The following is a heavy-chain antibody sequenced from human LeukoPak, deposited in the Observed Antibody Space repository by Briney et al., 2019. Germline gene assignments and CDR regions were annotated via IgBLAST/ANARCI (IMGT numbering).Heavy chain of an antibody. J-gene: IGHJ4*02. D-gene: IGHD3-3*01. CDR1: AFIFSGHW. V-gene: IGHV3-72*01. CDR2: IRNKANSYTT. Sequence: GGSLRLSCEGSAFIFSGHWMNWVRQAPGKGLEWVGRIRNKANSYTTEYAASVKGRFTISRDDSKNSLYLQMNSLKTEDTAVYCCSRASIITTPYFFDYWGQGTLVTVSS. CDR3: SRASIITTPYFFDY.